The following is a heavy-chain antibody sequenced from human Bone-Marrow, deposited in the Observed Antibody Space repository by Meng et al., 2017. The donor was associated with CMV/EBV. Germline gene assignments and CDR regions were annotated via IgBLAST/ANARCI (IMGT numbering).Heavy chain of an antibody. J-gene: IGHJ6*02. V-gene: IGHV4-34*01. CDR2: SNHSGST. Sequence: SETLSLTCVVYGGSFSGYYWTWIRRPPGKGLEWMGESNHSGSTSYNPSLKSRVTISVDTSNNQFSLKLSSVTAADAAVYYCARMRTIGVLRDYYNGIDVWGQGTTVTVSS. D-gene: IGHD1-1*01. CDR1: GGSFSGYY. CDR3: ARMRTIGVLRDYYNGIDV.